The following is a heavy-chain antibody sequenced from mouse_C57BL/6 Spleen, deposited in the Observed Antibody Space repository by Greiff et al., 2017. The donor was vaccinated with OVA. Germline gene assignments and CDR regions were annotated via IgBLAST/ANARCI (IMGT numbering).Heavy chain of an antibody. D-gene: IGHD1-1*01. CDR2: IDPETGGT. CDR1: GYTFTDYE. Sequence: VQRVESGAELVRPGASVTLSCKASGYTFTDYEMHWVKQTPVHGLEWIGAIDPETGGTAYNQKFKGKAILTADKSSSTAYMELRSLTSEDSAVYYCTRGGTTVVRFAYWGQGTLVTVSA. J-gene: IGHJ3*01. CDR3: TRGGTTVVRFAY. V-gene: IGHV1-15*01.